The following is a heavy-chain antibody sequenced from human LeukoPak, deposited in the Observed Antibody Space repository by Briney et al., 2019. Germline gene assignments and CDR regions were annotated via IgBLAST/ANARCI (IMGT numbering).Heavy chain of an antibody. J-gene: IGHJ4*02. CDR2: IYTSGST. Sequence: SETLSLTCTVSGGSISSGSYYWSWIRQPAGKGLEWIGRIYTSGSTNYNPSLKSRVTISLDSSKNQFFLRLTSVTAADTAMYYCARAETLAAIYFDFWGQGSLVTVSS. V-gene: IGHV4-61*02. D-gene: IGHD6-25*01. CDR3: ARAETLAAIYFDF. CDR1: GGSISSGSYY.